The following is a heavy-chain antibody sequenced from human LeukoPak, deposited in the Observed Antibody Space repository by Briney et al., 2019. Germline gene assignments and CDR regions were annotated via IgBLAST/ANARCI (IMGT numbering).Heavy chain of an antibody. D-gene: IGHD6-13*01. V-gene: IGHV4-59*01. Sequence: SETLSLTCTVSGGSISSYYWSWIRQPPGKGLEWIGYIYYSGSTNYNPSLKSRVTISVDTSKNQFSLKLSSVTAADTAVYYCAREAGIAARNWFDPWGQGTLATVSS. J-gene: IGHJ5*02. CDR1: GGSISSYY. CDR3: AREAGIAARNWFDP. CDR2: IYYSGST.